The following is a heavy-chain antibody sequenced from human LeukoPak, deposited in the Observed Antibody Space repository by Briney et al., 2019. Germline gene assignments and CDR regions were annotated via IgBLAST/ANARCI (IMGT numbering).Heavy chain of an antibody. CDR2: INPHSGDT. J-gene: IGHJ4*02. V-gene: IGHV1-2*02. CDR1: GYTFTDYY. D-gene: IGHD6-19*01. Sequence: ASVKVSCKASGYTFTDYYFHWMRQAPGQGLEWMGGINPHSGDTNYAQKFQGRVTMTRDTPISTVYMELSRLTSDDTAVFYCAKTGRSGWYYHFDYWGQGTLVTVSS. CDR3: AKTGRSGWYYHFDY.